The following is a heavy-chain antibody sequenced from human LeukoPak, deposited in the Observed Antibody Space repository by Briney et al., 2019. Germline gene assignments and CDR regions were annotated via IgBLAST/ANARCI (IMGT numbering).Heavy chain of an antibody. V-gene: IGHV3-43*01. J-gene: IGHJ3*02. Sequence: GGSLRLSCAASGFTFDEYTMHWVRQVPGKGLECVSLINWDGGSTYYADSVKGRFTISRDNSKNSLYLQMNSLRVEDTAVYYCARVFRPSLTVFIIRGAFDIWGQGTMVTVSS. CDR2: INWDGGST. CDR3: ARVFRPSLTVFIIRGAFDI. CDR1: GFTFDEYT. D-gene: IGHD3-3*01.